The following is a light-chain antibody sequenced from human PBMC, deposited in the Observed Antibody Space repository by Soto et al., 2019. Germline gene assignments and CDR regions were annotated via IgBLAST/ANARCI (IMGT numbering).Light chain of an antibody. Sequence: EIVLTQSPGTLSLSPGERATLSCRASQSVSISYLAWYQQKPGQAPRLLIYAASIRATGIPDRFSSSGSGTDFTLTISGLQPEDSAVYYCQQVANSPRTFGQGTKVEIK. CDR2: AAS. CDR3: QQVANSPRT. V-gene: IGKV3-20*01. CDR1: QSVSISY. J-gene: IGKJ1*01.